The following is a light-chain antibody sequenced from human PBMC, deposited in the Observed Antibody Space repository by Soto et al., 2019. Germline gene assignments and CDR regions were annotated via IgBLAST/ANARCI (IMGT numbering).Light chain of an antibody. V-gene: IGKV3-20*01. CDR1: QTVSSSY. CDR3: QQYGSSPRT. J-gene: IGKJ1*01. Sequence: EIVVTQSPGTLSLSRGERATLSCRASQTVSSSYLAWYQQKPGQAPRLLIYGASNRATGIPDRFGGSGSGADLTLTISRLEPDDFAVYSCQQYGSSPRTFGQGTKVDIK. CDR2: GAS.